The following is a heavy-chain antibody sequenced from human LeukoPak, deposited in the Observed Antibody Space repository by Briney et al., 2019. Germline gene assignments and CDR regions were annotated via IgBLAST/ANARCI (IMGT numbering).Heavy chain of an antibody. D-gene: IGHD3-10*01. J-gene: IGHJ4*02. CDR1: GGSFSGYY. Sequence: SETLSLTCAVYGGSFSGYYWSWIRQPPGKGLEWIGEINHSGRTNYNPSLKSRVTISVDTSKNQFSLKLSSVTAADTAVYYCARGRGGLLWFPFFDYWGQGTLVTVSS. V-gene: IGHV4-34*01. CDR2: INHSGRT. CDR3: ARGRGGLLWFPFFDY.